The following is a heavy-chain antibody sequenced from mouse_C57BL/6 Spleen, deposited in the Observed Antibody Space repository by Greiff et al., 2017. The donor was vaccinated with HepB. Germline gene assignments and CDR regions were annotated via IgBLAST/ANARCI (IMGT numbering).Heavy chain of an antibody. V-gene: IGHV7-3*01. J-gene: IGHJ4*01. CDR1: GFTFTDYY. D-gene: IGHD2-5*01. CDR3: ARWGYSNYVQYYYAMDY. Sequence: EVMLVESGGGLVQPGGCLSLSCAASGFTFTDYYMSWVRQPPGKALEWLGFIRNKANGYTTEYSASVKGRFTIYRDNSQSILYLQMNALRAEDSATYYCARWGYSNYVQYYYAMDYWGQGTSVTVSS. CDR2: IRNKANGYTT.